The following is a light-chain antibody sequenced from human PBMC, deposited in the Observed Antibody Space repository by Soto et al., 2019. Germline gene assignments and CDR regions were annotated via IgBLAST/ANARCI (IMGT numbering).Light chain of an antibody. V-gene: IGLV2-14*01. J-gene: IGLJ1*01. Sequence: SAPAQPAPLSGSPGPSITLSLSGTSSDAGGYNYVSWYQQHPGKAPKLMIYDVSNRPSGVSNRFSGSKSGNTASLTISGLQAEDEADYYCSSYTSSSTLLYVFGTGTKVTVL. CDR3: SSYTSSSTLLYV. CDR1: SSDAGGYNY. CDR2: DVS.